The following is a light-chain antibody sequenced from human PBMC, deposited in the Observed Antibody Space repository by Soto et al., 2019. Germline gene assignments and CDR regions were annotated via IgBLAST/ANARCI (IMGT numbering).Light chain of an antibody. J-gene: IGKJ1*01. V-gene: IGKV3-11*01. CDR2: DAS. Sequence: EIVLTQSPATLSLSPGERATLSCRASQSVSSYLAWYQQTPGQAPRLLIYDASNRATGIPARFSGSGSGTDFTLTSSSLEAEDFAVYYCQQRSNWTFGQGTKVEIK. CDR1: QSVSSY. CDR3: QQRSNWT.